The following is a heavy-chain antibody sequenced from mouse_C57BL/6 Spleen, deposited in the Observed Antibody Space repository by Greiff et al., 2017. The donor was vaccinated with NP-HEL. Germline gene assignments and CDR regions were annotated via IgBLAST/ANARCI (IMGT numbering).Heavy chain of an antibody. J-gene: IGHJ3*01. D-gene: IGHD3-2*02. Sequence: VQLQQSGGDLVKPGGSLKFSCAASGFTFSSSGMPWVRQTPEKGLEWVATISSGGSYTYYPASVKGRFTISSDNAKNTLYLQMSSLKSEDTAMYYCAKDSSGYVAYWGQGTLVTVSA. V-gene: IGHV5-6*01. CDR2: ISSGGSYT. CDR1: GFTFSSSG. CDR3: AKDSSGYVAY.